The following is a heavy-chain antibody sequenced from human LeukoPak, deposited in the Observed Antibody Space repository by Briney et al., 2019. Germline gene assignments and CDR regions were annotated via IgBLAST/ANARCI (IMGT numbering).Heavy chain of an antibody. Sequence: GGSLRLSCVGSEFSFSSYWMHWVRQAPEKGLEWVSSIKYDGSATTFADSVKGRFSISTDSAKNTAYLQMNSLRVEDTAIYYCAMDINGDLFHVWGQGTLVTVSS. D-gene: IGHD2-2*03. CDR2: IKYDGSAT. CDR3: AMDINGDLFHV. CDR1: EFSFSSYW. V-gene: IGHV3-74*01. J-gene: IGHJ4*02.